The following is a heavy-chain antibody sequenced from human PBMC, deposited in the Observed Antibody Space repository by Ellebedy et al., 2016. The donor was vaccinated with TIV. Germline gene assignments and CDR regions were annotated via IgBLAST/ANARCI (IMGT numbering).Heavy chain of an antibody. J-gene: IGHJ4*02. CDR1: GFTFSSYG. V-gene: IGHV3-33*08. Sequence: GESLKISCAASGFTFSSYGMHWVRQAPGKGLEWVAVIWYDGSNKYYADSVKGRFTISRDNSKNTLYLQMNSLRAEDTAVYYCARDQLLCGGDCNSVPKDYFDYWGQGTLVTVSS. D-gene: IGHD2-21*02. CDR3: ARDQLLCGGDCNSVPKDYFDY. CDR2: IWYDGSNK.